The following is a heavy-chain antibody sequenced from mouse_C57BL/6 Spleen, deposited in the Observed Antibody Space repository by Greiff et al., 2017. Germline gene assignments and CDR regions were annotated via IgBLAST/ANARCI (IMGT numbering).Heavy chain of an antibody. V-gene: IGHV1-69*01. CDR1: GYTFTSYW. CDR2: IDPSDSYT. J-gene: IGHJ1*03. D-gene: IGHD2-4*01. CDR3: SRLDYEDFYV. Sequence: QVQLQQPGAELVMPGASVKMSCKASGYTFTSYWMHWVKKRPGQGLEWIGEIDPSDSYTNYNQKFKGKSTLTVDKSSSTAYMQLSSLTSEDSAVYYCSRLDYEDFYVWGTGTTVTVSS.